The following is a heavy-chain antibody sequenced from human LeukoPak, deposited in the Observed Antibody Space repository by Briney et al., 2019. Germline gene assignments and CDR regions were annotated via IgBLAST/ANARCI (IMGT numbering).Heavy chain of an antibody. Sequence: ASVKVSCKASGYTSTIYGISWVRQAPGQGLEWAGWISVYNGNTEYGQNFQGRVTMTTETSTSTAYMELRSLRFDDTAVYYCAKGGYSSSRGDWFDPWGQGTLVTVSS. CDR3: AKGGYSSSRGDWFDP. CDR2: ISVYNGNT. CDR1: GYTSTIYG. V-gene: IGHV1-18*01. J-gene: IGHJ5*02. D-gene: IGHD3-22*01.